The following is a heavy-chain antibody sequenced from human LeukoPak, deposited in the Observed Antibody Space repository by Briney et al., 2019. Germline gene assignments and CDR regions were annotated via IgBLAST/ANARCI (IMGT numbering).Heavy chain of an antibody. D-gene: IGHD3-22*01. CDR3: ARADSSGYSLDENFDY. CDR2: IIPMFGIV. CDR1: GGTLSSYD. Sequence: GSSVKVSCKASGGTLSSYDINWVRQAPGQGLEWIGWIIPMFGIVNYAQNFQGRVTITADKSTNTAYMELSSLRSEDTAFYYCARADSSGYSLDENFDYWGQGTLVTVSS. V-gene: IGHV1-69*17. J-gene: IGHJ4*02.